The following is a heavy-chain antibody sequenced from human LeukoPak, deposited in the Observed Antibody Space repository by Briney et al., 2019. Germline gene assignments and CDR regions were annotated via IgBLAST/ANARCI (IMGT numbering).Heavy chain of an antibody. Sequence: SVKVSCKASGGTFSSYAISWVRQAPGQGLEWMGGIIPIFGTANYAQKFQGRVTITADESTSTAYVELSSLRSEDTAVYYCARTRGSNWYFGFDFWGQGTLVTVSS. D-gene: IGHD6-13*01. CDR1: GGTFSSYA. J-gene: IGHJ4*02. CDR2: IIPIFGTA. CDR3: ARTRGSNWYFGFDF. V-gene: IGHV1-69*01.